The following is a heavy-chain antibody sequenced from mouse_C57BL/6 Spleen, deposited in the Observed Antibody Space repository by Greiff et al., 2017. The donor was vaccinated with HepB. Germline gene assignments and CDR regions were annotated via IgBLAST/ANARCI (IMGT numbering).Heavy chain of an antibody. D-gene: IGHD1-1*01. V-gene: IGHV1-22*01. CDR2: INPNNGGT. J-gene: IGHJ2*01. Sequence: VQLQQSGPELVKPGASVKMSCKASGYTFTDYNMHWVKQSHGKSLEWIGYINPNNGGTSYNQKFKGKATLTVNKSSSTAYMEIRSLTSEDSAVYYCNYGSRGDYFDYWGQGTTLTVSS. CDR3: NYGSRGDYFDY. CDR1: GYTFTDYN.